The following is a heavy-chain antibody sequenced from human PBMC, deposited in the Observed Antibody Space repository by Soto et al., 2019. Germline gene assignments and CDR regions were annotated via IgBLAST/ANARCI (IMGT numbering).Heavy chain of an antibody. J-gene: IGHJ3*01. V-gene: IGHV4-59*08. D-gene: IGHD5-12*01. CDR3: ARQPPATAAFDV. Sequence: QVQLQESGPGLVKPSETLSLTCTVSGGSVSNYYWSWIRQPPGKGLEWIGYIYYSGDTNSNPSLKSRVTMSVYTSKNQVSLNLSSVTAADTAVYYCARQPPATAAFDVWGQGTMVTVSS. CDR2: IYYSGDT. CDR1: GGSVSNYY.